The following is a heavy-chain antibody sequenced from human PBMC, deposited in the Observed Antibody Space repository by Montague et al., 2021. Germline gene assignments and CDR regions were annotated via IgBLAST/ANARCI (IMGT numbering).Heavy chain of an antibody. J-gene: IGHJ5*02. CDR3: ARGPMRGWFDP. Sequence: SETLSLTCGIYGASLNDYSWNWIRQFSGKGLHWLGEINYKGKPNYRPSLMGRVFMSLDMSKNEFTLRLTSVTAADTAVYYCARGPMRGWFDPWGPGTPVTVSS. CDR1: GASLNDYS. CDR2: INYKGKP. V-gene: IGHV4-34*01.